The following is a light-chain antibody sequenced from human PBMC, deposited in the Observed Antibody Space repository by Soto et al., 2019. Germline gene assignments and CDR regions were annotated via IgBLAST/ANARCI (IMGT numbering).Light chain of an antibody. CDR1: QTISNW. J-gene: IGKJ1*01. CDR2: EAS. V-gene: IGKV1-5*03. Sequence: PMTKSLATVSGSVGARFTIAGGASQTISNWLAWYQQKPGKAPKLLIYEASTLQSGVPSRFSGSGSGTEFTLTISSLQPDDFATYYCQHYNSYSEAFGQGTKVDI. CDR3: QHYNSYSEA.